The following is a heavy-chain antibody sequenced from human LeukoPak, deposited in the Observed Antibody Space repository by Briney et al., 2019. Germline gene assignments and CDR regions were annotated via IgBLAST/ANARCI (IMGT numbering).Heavy chain of an antibody. CDR1: GYTFTDYY. CDR3: ARDPYGTWYFDL. D-gene: IGHD3-10*01. J-gene: IGHJ2*01. V-gene: IGHV1-2*02. Sequence: ASVNVSCKASGYTFTDYYIHWVRQAAGQGLEWLGWNNPKSGDTNYAENYQGRVTMTRDTSINTAYVELSSLRSDDTAVYFCARDPYGTWYFDLWGRGTLVTVSS. CDR2: NNPKSGDT.